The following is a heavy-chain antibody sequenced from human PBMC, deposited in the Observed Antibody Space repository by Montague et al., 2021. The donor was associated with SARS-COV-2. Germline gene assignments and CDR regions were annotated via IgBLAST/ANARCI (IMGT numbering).Heavy chain of an antibody. CDR3: VRPLWFGDSDYYFES. Sequence: SLSLSWSASGFTFRSYWMHWVRQVPGRGLVWVSRIRPDRTSTHYAASVKGRFIISRDNAKNTLSLEMTNLRVDDTAIYFCVRPLWFGDSDYYFESWGQGTLVSVSS. V-gene: IGHV3-74*01. CDR1: GFTFRSYW. D-gene: IGHD3-10*01. J-gene: IGHJ4*02. CDR2: IRPDRTST.